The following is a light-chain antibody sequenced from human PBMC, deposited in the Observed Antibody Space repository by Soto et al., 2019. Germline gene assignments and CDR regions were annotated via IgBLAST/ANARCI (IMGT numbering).Light chain of an antibody. Sequence: EIVLTQSPGTLSLSPGERATLSCRASQSLRSTYLAWYQQRPGQAPRLLIYGTSSRATGIPDRFSGSESGTDFTLTISRLEPEDFAVYSCQQHQQYGGPYTFGQGTKLEIK. J-gene: IGKJ2*01. CDR1: QSLRSTY. V-gene: IGKV3-20*01. CDR2: GTS. CDR3: QQHQQYGGPYT.